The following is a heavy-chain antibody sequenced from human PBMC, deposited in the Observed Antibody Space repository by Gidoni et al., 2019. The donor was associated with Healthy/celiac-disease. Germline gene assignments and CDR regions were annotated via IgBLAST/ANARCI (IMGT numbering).Heavy chain of an antibody. V-gene: IGHV3-30*18. CDR1: GFTFSSYG. D-gene: IGHD3-22*01. Sequence: QVQLVESGGGVVQPGRSLRLSCAASGFTFSSYGMHWVRQAPGKGLEWFAVISYDGSNKYYADSVKGRFTISRDNSKNTLYLQMNSLRAEDTAVYYCAKDYDSSGLDAFDIWGQGTMVTVSS. J-gene: IGHJ3*02. CDR2: ISYDGSNK. CDR3: AKDYDSSGLDAFDI.